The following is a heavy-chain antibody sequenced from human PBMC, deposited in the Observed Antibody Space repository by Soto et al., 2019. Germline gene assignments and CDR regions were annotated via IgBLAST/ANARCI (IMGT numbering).Heavy chain of an antibody. J-gene: IGHJ6*02. V-gene: IGHV1-18*01. Sequence: ASVKVSCKASGYTFTSYGISWLRQAPGQGLEWMGWISAYNGNTNYAQKLQGRVTMTTDTSTSTAYMELRSLRPDDTAVYYCARDLWFGELLVFYYGMDVWGQGTTVTVSS. CDR3: ARDLWFGELLVFYYGMDV. D-gene: IGHD3-10*01. CDR2: ISAYNGNT. CDR1: GYTFTSYG.